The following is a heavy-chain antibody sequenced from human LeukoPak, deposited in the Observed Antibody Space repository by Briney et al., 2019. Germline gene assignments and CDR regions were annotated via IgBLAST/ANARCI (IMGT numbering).Heavy chain of an antibody. CDR3: ARHQSSSGYFVDY. CDR2: IYYSGST. J-gene: IGHJ4*02. CDR1: GGSISSYY. Sequence: SETLSLTCTVSGGSISSYYWSWIRQPPGKGLERIGYIYYSGSTNYNPSLKSRVTISVDTSKNQFSLKLSSVTAADTAVYYCARHQSSSGYFVDYWGQGTLVTVSS. D-gene: IGHD3-22*01. V-gene: IGHV4-59*08.